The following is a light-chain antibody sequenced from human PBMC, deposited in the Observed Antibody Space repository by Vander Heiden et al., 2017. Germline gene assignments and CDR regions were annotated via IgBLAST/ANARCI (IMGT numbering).Light chain of an antibody. V-gene: IGKV3-15*01. CDR2: GAS. J-gene: IGKJ2*01. Sequence: EIVMTQSPATLSVSPGERATLSCRASQSVSSNLAWYQQKPGQAPRLLTYGASTRATGIPARFSGSGSGTEFTLTISSLQSEDFAVYYWQQYNNWPFFGQGTRLELK. CDR3: QQYNNWPF. CDR1: QSVSSN.